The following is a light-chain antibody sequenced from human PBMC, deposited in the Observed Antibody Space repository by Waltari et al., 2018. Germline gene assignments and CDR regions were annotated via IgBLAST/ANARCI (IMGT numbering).Light chain of an antibody. Sequence: QSALTQPPSASGSPGQSVTISCTGTSSDVGAYKYVSWYQQHPGKAPKLMLYEVSKRPSGVPYRFSGSKSGNTASLTVSGLQAEDEADYYCSSYAGSNNFVVFGGGTKLTVL. CDR2: EVS. CDR3: SSYAGSNNFVV. CDR1: SSDVGAYKY. J-gene: IGLJ2*01. V-gene: IGLV2-8*01.